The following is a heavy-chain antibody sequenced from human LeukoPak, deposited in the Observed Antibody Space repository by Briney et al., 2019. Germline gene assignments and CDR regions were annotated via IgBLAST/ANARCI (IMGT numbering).Heavy chain of an antibody. Sequence: ASVKVSCKASGYTFTSNYIHWVRQAPGQGLEWMGMIYPRDGSTSYAQKFQGRVTITADESTSTAYMELSSLRSEDTAVYYCARGILYSSSWRYAFDIWGQGTMVTVSS. CDR1: GYTFTSNY. V-gene: IGHV1-46*01. CDR3: ARGILYSSSWRYAFDI. J-gene: IGHJ3*02. D-gene: IGHD6-13*01. CDR2: IYPRDGST.